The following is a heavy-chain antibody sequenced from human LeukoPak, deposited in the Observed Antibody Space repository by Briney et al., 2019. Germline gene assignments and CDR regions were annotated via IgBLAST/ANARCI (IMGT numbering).Heavy chain of an antibody. CDR2: IYHSGST. CDR1: GGSISSGGYS. J-gene: IGHJ4*01. Sequence: PSQTLSLTCAVSGGSISSGGYSWSWIRQPPGKGLEWIGYIYHSGSTYYNPSLKSRVTISVDRSKNQFSLKLSSVTAADTAVYFCASTSHPNHPDYDRNWPFFDHWGHGILVTVSS. CDR3: ASTSHPNHPDYDRNWPFFDH. D-gene: IGHD1-7*01. V-gene: IGHV4-30-2*01.